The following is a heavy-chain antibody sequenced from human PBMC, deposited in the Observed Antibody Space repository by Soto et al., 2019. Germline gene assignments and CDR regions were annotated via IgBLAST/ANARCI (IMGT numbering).Heavy chain of an antibody. J-gene: IGHJ6*02. V-gene: IGHV1-2*02. Sequence: ASVNVSCKASGYSLSGYYLYWVRQAPGEGLEWMGWINPNTGDTNYAQKFQGRVTLTRDTSSSTAYMELSRLRSDDSAVYYCARDVGISDVRYYAMEAWGHGTTVPVSS. CDR1: GYSLSGYY. CDR3: ARDVGISDVRYYAMEA. D-gene: IGHD6-13*01. CDR2: INPNTGDT.